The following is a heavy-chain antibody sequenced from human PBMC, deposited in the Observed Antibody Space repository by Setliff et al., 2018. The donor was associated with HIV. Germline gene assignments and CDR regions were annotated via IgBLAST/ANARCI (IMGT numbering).Heavy chain of an antibody. V-gene: IGHV3-7*03. J-gene: IGHJ4*02. CDR3: ARDYSRYTWNYFDY. CDR2: IKQDGSEK. Sequence: LRLSCAASGFTFSNYWMSWVRQAPGKGLEWVANIKQDGSEKYYVDSVKGRFTISRDNAKKSLYLQMNSLRAEDTALYYCARDYSRYTWNYFDYWGQGTLVTVSS. D-gene: IGHD1-20*01. CDR1: GFTFSNYW.